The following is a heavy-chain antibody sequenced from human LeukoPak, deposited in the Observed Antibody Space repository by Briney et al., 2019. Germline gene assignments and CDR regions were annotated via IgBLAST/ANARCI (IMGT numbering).Heavy chain of an antibody. CDR3: ARGYYDFWSGYGFDP. CDR2: ISAYNGNT. J-gene: IGHJ5*02. Sequence: ASVRVSCTASGYTFTSYGISWVRQAPGQGLEWMGWISAYNGNTNYAQKLQGRVTMTTDTSTSTAYMELRSLRSDDTAVYYCARGYYDFWSGYGFDPWGQGTLVTVSS. CDR1: GYTFTSYG. D-gene: IGHD3-3*01. V-gene: IGHV1-18*01.